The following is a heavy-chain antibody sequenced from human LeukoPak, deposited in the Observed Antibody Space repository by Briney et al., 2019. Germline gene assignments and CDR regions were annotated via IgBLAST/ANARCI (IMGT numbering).Heavy chain of an antibody. CDR2: IYYSGST. CDR1: GGSISSNSYY. V-gene: IGHV4-39*07. D-gene: IGHD2-2*01. CDR3: AREDAQEGANSFDI. J-gene: IGHJ3*02. Sequence: PSETLSLTCAVSGGSISSNSYYWGWIRQPPGKGLEWIGSIYYSGSTYYNPSLKSRVTISVDTSKNQFSLKLSSVTAADTAVYYCAREDAQEGANSFDIWGQGTMVTVSS.